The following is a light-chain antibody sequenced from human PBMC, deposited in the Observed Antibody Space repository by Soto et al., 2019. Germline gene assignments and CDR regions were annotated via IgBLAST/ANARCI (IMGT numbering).Light chain of an antibody. Sequence: EVVMTQSPATLSVSPGERATLSCRASQSVSSNLAWYQQKPGESPRLLLYGASTRATGIPARFSGSGSETEFTLTISSLQSEDFAVYYCQHYNNWPPGTFGQGTKVEIK. J-gene: IGKJ1*01. CDR2: GAS. V-gene: IGKV3-15*01. CDR1: QSVSSN. CDR3: QHYNNWPPGT.